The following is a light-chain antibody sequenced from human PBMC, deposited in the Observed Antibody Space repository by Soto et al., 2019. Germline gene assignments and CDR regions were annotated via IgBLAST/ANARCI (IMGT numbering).Light chain of an antibody. J-gene: IGLJ2*01. CDR1: SSDVGGYNY. Sequence: QSALTQPASVSGSPGQSITISCTGTSSDVGGYNYVSWYQHHPGKAPKLILYEVSNRPSGVSNRFSGSKSGNTASLTISGLQAEDEADYYCNSFTSRTPLIFGGGTKLTVL. CDR3: NSFTSRTPLI. CDR2: EVS. V-gene: IGLV2-14*01.